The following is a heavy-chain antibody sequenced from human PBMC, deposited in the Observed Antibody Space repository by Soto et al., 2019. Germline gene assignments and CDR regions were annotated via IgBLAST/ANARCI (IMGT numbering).Heavy chain of an antibody. Sequence: EVQLVESGGGLIQPGGSLKLSCAASGFTVGNNYMSWVRQATGKGLGWVSLIYSTGTTKYADSVKGRFTVSRDNAKNTLYLQMNSLRAEDTGVYYCAKDARASGSHYTSCGYWGQGKLVTGSS. CDR2: IYSTGTT. J-gene: IGHJ4*02. V-gene: IGHV3-53*01. CDR3: AKDARASGSHYTSCGY. CDR1: GFTVGNNY. D-gene: IGHD3-10*01.